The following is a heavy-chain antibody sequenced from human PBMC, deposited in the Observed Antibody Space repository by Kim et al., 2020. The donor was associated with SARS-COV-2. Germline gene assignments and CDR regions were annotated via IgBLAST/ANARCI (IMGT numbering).Heavy chain of an antibody. V-gene: IGHV7-4-1*01. CDR1: GYTFIDYA. D-gene: IGHD2-21*02. CDR2: INTNTGAP. CDR3: TRGDFRSGMGDF. Sequence: ASVKVSCKTSGYTFIDYAMNWVRQAPGQGLEWMGWINTNTGAPSYVPDFSGRFVFSLDTSVSTAYLQIGSLKAEDTGVYYCTRGDFRSGMGDFWGQGTLV. J-gene: IGHJ4*02.